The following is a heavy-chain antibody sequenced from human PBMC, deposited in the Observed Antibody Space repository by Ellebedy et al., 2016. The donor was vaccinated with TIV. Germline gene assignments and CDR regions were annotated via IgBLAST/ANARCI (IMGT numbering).Heavy chain of an antibody. D-gene: IGHD6-13*01. CDR1: GASLSNYDYF. CDR3: VSVAAGGTVYYYYGMDD. CDR2: IFKSGSI. V-gene: IGHV4-39*07. J-gene: IGHJ6*02. Sequence: SETPSLTXAVSGASLSNYDYFWGWVRQPPGKGLQWIGSIFKSGSIYYNPSLQSRLTTSMDTSKNQFSLKVTSVTAADTAVYYCVSVAAGGTVYYYYGMDDWGPGTTVTVSS.